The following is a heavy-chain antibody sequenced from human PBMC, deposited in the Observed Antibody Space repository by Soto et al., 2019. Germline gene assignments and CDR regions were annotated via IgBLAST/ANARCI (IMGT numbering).Heavy chain of an antibody. CDR3: ASSYGSGYRAFDY. V-gene: IGHV1-69*02. Sequence: QVQLVQSGAEVKRPGSSVKVSCKASGDTFTFYSINWVRQAHGLGLEWMGRINPILSMSTYAQRFQGRVTMTADKSTSTAYMELSSLRSEDTAIYYCASSYGSGYRAFDYWGQGALVTVSS. J-gene: IGHJ4*02. D-gene: IGHD3-10*01. CDR2: INPILSMS. CDR1: GDTFTFYS.